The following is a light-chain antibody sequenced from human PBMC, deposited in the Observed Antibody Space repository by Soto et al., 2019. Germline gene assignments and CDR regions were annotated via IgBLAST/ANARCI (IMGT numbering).Light chain of an antibody. Sequence: EIVFTQSPDTLSFSAGGSATLSCRASQSVSRYLAWYQQKPGQTPRLLIYDASNRAAGIPARFSGSGSGTDFTLTISSLEPEDFAVYYCQQRSNWPLTFGGGTKVDIK. J-gene: IGKJ4*01. CDR1: QSVSRY. V-gene: IGKV3-11*01. CDR3: QQRSNWPLT. CDR2: DAS.